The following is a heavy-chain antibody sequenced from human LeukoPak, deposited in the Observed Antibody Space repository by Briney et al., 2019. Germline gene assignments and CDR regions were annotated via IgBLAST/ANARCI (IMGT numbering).Heavy chain of an antibody. V-gene: IGHV1-69*04. CDR2: IIPILGIA. CDR1: GGTFSSYA. J-gene: IGHJ4*02. CDR3: ARVDTAMVIDY. D-gene: IGHD5-18*01. Sequence: GAPVKVSCKASGGTFSSYAISWVRQAPGQGLEWMGRIIPILGIANYAQNFQGRVTITADKSTSTAYMELSSLRSEDTAVYYCARVDTAMVIDYWGQGTLVTVSS.